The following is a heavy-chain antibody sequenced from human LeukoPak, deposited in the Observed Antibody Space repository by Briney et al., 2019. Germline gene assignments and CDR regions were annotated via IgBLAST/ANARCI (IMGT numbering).Heavy chain of an antibody. Sequence: PGGSLRLSCAASGFTFSSYWIHWVRQAPGKGLVWVSRIDTDGSSTSYADSVKGRFTISRDNAKNTLYLQMNSLRAEDTAVYYCARVPITLAGTKDAKYFQHWGQGTLVTVSS. V-gene: IGHV3-74*01. CDR1: GFTFSSYW. CDR3: ARVPITLAGTKDAKYFQH. CDR2: IDTDGSST. J-gene: IGHJ1*01. D-gene: IGHD6-19*01.